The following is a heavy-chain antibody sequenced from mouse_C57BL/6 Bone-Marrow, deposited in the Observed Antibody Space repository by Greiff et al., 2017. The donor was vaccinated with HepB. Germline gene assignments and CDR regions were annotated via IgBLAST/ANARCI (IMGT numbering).Heavy chain of an antibody. D-gene: IGHD2-1*01. CDR3: TTPLTYGNPYWYFDV. J-gene: IGHJ1*03. CDR1: GFNIKDDY. Sequence: EVKLQQSGAELVRPGASVKLSCTASGFNIKDDYMHWVKPRPEQGLEWIGWIDPENGDTEYASKFQSKATITADTSSNTAYLQLSSLTSEDTAVYYCTTPLTYGNPYWYFDVWGTETTVTVSS. V-gene: IGHV14-4*01. CDR2: IDPENGDT.